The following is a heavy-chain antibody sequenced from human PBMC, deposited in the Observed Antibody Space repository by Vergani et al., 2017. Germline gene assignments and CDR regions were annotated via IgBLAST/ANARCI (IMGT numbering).Heavy chain of an antibody. J-gene: IGHJ6*03. D-gene: IGHD4-11*01. Sequence: QVQLQQWGGGLLKPSETLSLTCVVNGGSFTSYHWTWIRQSPGEGLVWVGDIDHTGWPDYNPSLKSRLTMSVDKSRNQFSLTLNSGTATDTAISFCARVNTETNGHLYYYYYMDVWGQGTAVTVS. CDR1: GGSFTSYH. V-gene: IGHV4-34*01. CDR2: IDHTGWP. CDR3: ARVNTETNGHLYYYYYMDV.